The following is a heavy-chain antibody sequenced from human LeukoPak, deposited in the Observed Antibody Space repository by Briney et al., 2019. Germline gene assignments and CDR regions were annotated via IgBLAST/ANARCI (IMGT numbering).Heavy chain of an antibody. CDR3: ARFKSLGERVVVITMAFDI. J-gene: IGHJ3*02. V-gene: IGHV3-48*01. Sequence: PGGSLRLSCAASGFTFSSYSMNWVRQAPGKGLEWVSYISSSSSTIYYADSVKGRFTISRDNAKNSLYLQMNSLRAEDTAVYYCARFKSLGERVVVITMAFDIWGQGTMVTVSS. CDR1: GFTFSSYS. D-gene: IGHD3-22*01. CDR2: ISSSSSTI.